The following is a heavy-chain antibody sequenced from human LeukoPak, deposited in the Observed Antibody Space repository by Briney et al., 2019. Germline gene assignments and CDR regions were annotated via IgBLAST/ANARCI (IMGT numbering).Heavy chain of an antibody. CDR1: GASITYF. J-gene: IGHJ3*02. Sequence: ASGTLSLTCAVSGASITYFWSWVRQPPGKGLEWIGEVHPYGYTNYNPSLKSRVTMSVDTSKNQFSLKLSSVTAADTAVYYCARDLPLRASNDVFDIWGQGTMVTVSS. CDR3: ARDLPLRASNDVFDI. V-gene: IGHV4-4*02. CDR2: VHPYGYT.